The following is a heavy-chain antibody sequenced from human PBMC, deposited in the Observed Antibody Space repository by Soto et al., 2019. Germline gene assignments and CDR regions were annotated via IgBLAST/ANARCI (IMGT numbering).Heavy chain of an antibody. J-gene: IGHJ4*01. CDR1: GFTFSHYS. D-gene: IGHD6-13*01. Sequence: PGGSLRLSCAASGFTFSHYSMNWVRQAPGKGLEWVSSISSGSTYTNYADSVKGRFTISRDNAQNSLHLQMNSLRAEDTAVYYCATKYYSSSWKTENYFDYWGHGTLVTVSS. V-gene: IGHV3-21*01. CDR3: ATKYYSSSWKTENYFDY. CDR2: ISSGSTYT.